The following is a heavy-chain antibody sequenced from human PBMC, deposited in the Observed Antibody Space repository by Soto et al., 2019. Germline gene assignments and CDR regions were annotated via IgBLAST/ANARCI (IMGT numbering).Heavy chain of an antibody. CDR2: IKQDGSEE. Sequence: DVQLVESGGGLVQPGGSLRLSCVDSGFTFSSYWMSWVRQAPVKGLEWVGNIKQDGSEENYVDSVKGRFTISRDNAKNSMYLQMNSLRAEDTAVYYCARIAASGRGWDVWGQGTTVVVSS. CDR1: GFTFSSYW. CDR3: ARIAASGRGWDV. D-gene: IGHD6-13*01. J-gene: IGHJ6*02. V-gene: IGHV3-7*01.